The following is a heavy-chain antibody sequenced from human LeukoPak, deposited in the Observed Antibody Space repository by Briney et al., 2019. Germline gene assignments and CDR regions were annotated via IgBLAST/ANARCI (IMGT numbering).Heavy chain of an antibody. CDR1: GYTFTGYY. CDR3: ARDRNGDYDSSGYF. CDR2: INPNSGGT. V-gene: IGHV1-2*02. Sequence: GASVKVSCKASGYTFTGYYMHWVRQAPGQGLEWMGWINPNSGGTNYAQKFQGRVTMTRDTSISTAYMELSRLRSDDTAVYYCARDRNGDYDSSGYFWGQGTLVTVSS. J-gene: IGHJ4*02. D-gene: IGHD3-22*01.